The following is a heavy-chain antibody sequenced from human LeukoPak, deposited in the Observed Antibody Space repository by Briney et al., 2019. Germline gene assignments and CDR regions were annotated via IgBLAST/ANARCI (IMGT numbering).Heavy chain of an antibody. V-gene: IGHV1-24*01. CDR2: FDPEDGET. Sequence: EASVKVSCKVSGYTLTELSMHWVRQAPGKGLEWMGGFDPEDGETIYAQKFQGRVTMTEDTSTDTAYMELSSLRSEDTAVYYCATGRKDYYGPGSYADYWGQGTLVTVSS. D-gene: IGHD3-10*01. J-gene: IGHJ4*02. CDR3: ATGRKDYYGPGSYADY. CDR1: GYTLTELS.